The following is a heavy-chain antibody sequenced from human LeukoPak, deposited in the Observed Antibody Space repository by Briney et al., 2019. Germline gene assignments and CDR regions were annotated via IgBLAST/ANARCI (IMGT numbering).Heavy chain of an antibody. CDR3: VKNRVVFNWNYAYYFDY. J-gene: IGHJ4*02. V-gene: IGHV3-30*02. Sequence: GGSLRLSCAASGFTFSSYGMHWVRQAPGKGLEWVAFIRYDGSNKYYADSVKGRFTISRDNSKNTLYLQMNSLRAEDTAVYYCVKNRVVFNWNYAYYFDYWGQGTLVTVSS. CDR1: GFTFSSYG. CDR2: IRYDGSNK. D-gene: IGHD1-7*01.